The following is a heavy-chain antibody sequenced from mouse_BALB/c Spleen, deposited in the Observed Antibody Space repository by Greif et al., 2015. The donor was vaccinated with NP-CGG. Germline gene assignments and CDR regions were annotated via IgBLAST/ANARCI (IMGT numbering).Heavy chain of an antibody. J-gene: IGHJ3*01. CDR3: ARYYGSSYGIAY. CDR1: GYAFSSYW. CDR2: IYPGDGDT. Sequence: QVQLQQSGAELVGPGSSVKISCKASGYAFSSYWMNWVKQRPGQGLEWIGQIYPGDGDTNYNGKFKGKATLTADKSSSTAYMQLSSLTSEDSAVYFCARYYGSSYGIAYWGQGTLVTVSA. V-gene: IGHV1-80*01. D-gene: IGHD1-1*01.